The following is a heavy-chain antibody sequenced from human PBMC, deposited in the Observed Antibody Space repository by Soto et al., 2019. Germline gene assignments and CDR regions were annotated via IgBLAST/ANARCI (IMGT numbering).Heavy chain of an antibody. CDR1: GFSFDDYA. D-gene: IGHD6-19*01. CDR2: MSWNGLSI. J-gene: IGHJ3*01. Sequence: EVQLVESGGKLVQPGRSLRLSCAASGFSFDDYAMQWVRQVPGKGLEWVSGMSWNGLSIGYADSVRGRFTISRDNTKNSLYLQMNSLRPEDTALYYCVKLLGYSSGWFGGDAFDVWGQGTMVTVSS. CDR3: VKLLGYSSGWFGGDAFDV. V-gene: IGHV3-9*01.